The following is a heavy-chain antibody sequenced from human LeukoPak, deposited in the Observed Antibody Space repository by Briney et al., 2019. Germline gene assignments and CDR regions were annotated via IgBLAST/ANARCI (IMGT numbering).Heavy chain of an antibody. D-gene: IGHD3-10*01. V-gene: IGHV3-30*02. Sequence: GGSLRLSCAASGFTFSSYGMHWVRQAPGKELEWVAFIRYDGNNKYYADSVRGRFTISRDNSKNTLYLQMNSLRPEDTAVYYCARDRHAGGDYIDYWGQGTLVTVSS. CDR3: ARDRHAGGDYIDY. CDR2: IRYDGNNK. J-gene: IGHJ4*02. CDR1: GFTFSSYG.